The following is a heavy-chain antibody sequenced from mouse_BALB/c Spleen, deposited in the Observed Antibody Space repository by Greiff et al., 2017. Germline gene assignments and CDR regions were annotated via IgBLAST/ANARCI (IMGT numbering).Heavy chain of an antibody. J-gene: IGHJ2*01. CDR1: GYSITSGYY. V-gene: IGHV3-6*02. CDR3: AREAYGNPFDY. CDR2: ISYDGRN. Sequence: EPGPGLVKPSQSLSLTCSVTGYSITSGYYWNWIRQFPGNKLECMGNISYDGRNNYNPSLKNRISITRYTSKNQFFLKLNSVTTEDTATYCCAREAYGNPFDYWGQGTTLTVSS. D-gene: IGHD2-10*02.